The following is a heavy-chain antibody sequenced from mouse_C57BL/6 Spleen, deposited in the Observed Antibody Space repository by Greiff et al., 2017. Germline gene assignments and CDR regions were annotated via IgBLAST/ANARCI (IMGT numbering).Heavy chain of an antibody. CDR3: ARSGYGNYGWFAY. V-gene: IGHV1-61*01. CDR2: IYPSDSET. D-gene: IGHD2-1*01. CDR1: GYTFTSYW. J-gene: IGHJ3*01. Sequence: VQLQQPGAELVRPGSSVKLSCKASGYTFTSYWMDWVKQRPGQGLEWIGNIYPSDSETHYNQKFKDKATLTVDKSSSTAYMQLSSLTSEDSAVYYCARSGYGNYGWFAYWGQGTLVTVSA.